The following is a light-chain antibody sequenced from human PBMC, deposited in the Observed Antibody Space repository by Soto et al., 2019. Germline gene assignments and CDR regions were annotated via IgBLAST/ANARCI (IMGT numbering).Light chain of an antibody. CDR1: QNIGRW. V-gene: IGKV1-5*03. Sequence: DIQMTQSPSILSASVADRVTITCRASQNIGRWLAWYQQKPGKAPKLLIYTASSLESGVPSRFSGSGSGTEFTLTISSLQPDDFATHYCQQYDSYSWTFGQGTKVEIK. CDR2: TAS. CDR3: QQYDSYSWT. J-gene: IGKJ1*01.